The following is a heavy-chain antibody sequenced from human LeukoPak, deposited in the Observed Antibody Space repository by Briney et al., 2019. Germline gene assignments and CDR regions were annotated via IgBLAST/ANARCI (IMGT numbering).Heavy chain of an antibody. D-gene: IGHD7-27*01. J-gene: IGHJ6*03. CDR1: GGSISSSSYY. Sequence: SETLSLTCTVSGGSISSSSYYWGWIRQPPGKGLEWIGSIYYSGSTYYNPSLKSRVTISVDTSKNQFSLKLSSVTAADTAVYYCASQLGTYYYYYMDVWGKGTTVTVSS. CDR2: IYYSGST. CDR3: ASQLGTYYYYYMDV. V-gene: IGHV4-39*07.